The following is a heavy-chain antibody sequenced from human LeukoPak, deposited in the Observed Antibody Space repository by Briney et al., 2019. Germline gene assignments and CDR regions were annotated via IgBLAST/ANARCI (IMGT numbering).Heavy chain of an antibody. CDR3: ARERDCSGGSCYFWPNDRNDAFDI. Sequence: GGSLRLSCAASGFTFSSYSMNWVRQAPGKGLEWVSYISSSSSYIYYADSVKGRFTISRDNAKNSLYLQMNSLRAEDTAVYYCARERDCSGGSCYFWPNDRNDAFDIWGQGTMVTVSS. D-gene: IGHD2-15*01. J-gene: IGHJ3*02. CDR2: ISSSSSYI. V-gene: IGHV3-21*05. CDR1: GFTFSSYS.